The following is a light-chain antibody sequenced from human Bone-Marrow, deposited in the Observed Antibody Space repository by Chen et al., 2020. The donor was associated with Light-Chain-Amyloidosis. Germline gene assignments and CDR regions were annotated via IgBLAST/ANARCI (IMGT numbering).Light chain of an antibody. CDR1: QSVLYSSNNKNY. V-gene: IGKV4-1*01. J-gene: IGKJ2*01. Sequence: DIVMTQSPDPLAVFLGERATINCKSSQSVLYSSNNKNYLAWYQQKPGQPPKLLIYWASTRESGVPDRFSGSGSGTDFTLTISSLKAEDVAVYYCQQYYSTPPTFGQGTKLEIK. CDR2: WAS. CDR3: QQYYSTPPT.